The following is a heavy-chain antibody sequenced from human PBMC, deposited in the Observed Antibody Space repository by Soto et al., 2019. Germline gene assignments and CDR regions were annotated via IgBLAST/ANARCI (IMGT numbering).Heavy chain of an antibody. V-gene: IGHV3-23*01. J-gene: IGHJ5*02. D-gene: IGHD1-7*01. CDR1: GFTFSSYA. Sequence: GGSLRLSCAASGFTFSSYAMSWVRQAPGKGLEWVSAISGSGGSTYYADSVKGRFTISRDNSKNTLYLQMNSLRAEDTAVYYCAKVDWNYVEEVRWFDPWGQGTLVTVSS. CDR3: AKVDWNYVEEVRWFDP. CDR2: ISGSGGST.